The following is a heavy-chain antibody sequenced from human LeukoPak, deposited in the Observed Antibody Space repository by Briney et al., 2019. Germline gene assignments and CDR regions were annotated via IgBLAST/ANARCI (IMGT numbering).Heavy chain of an antibody. J-gene: IGHJ4*02. CDR1: GDTLTSTH. CDR3: ARDRGGSYSIDY. V-gene: IGHV1-46*01. D-gene: IGHD1-26*01. Sequence: ASVKVSCNASGDTLTSTHAHWVRQAPGQGLEWMGIINCGDGYTNYAQKFQGRVSVTSDTSTSTIYMELSSLRAEDTAIYYCARDRGGSYSIDYWGQGTLVTVSS. CDR2: INCGDGYT.